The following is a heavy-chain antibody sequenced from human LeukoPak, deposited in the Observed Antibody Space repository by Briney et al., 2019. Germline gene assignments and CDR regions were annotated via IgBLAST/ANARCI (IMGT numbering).Heavy chain of an antibody. J-gene: IGHJ2*01. CDR1: GFTVSSYG. V-gene: IGHV3-30*18. D-gene: IGHD2-15*01. Sequence: PGGSLRLSCAASGFTVSSYGMHWVRQAPGKGLEWVAVISYDGSNKYYADSVKGRFTISRDNSKNTLYLQMNSLRAEDTAVYYCAKDVRWLVAATDNWYFDLWGRDTLVTVSS. CDR2: ISYDGSNK. CDR3: AKDVRWLVAATDNWYFDL.